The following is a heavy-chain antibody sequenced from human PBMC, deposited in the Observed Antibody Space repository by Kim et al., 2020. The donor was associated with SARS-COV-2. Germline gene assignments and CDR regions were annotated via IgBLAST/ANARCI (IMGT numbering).Heavy chain of an antibody. CDR3: ARVGARMWFDP. D-gene: IGHD1-26*01. CDR1: GFTFSDYY. V-gene: IGHV3-11*01. J-gene: IGHJ5*02. CDR2: ISSSGSTI. Sequence: GGSLRLSCAASGFTFSDYYMSWVRQAPGKGLEWVSYISSSGSTIYYADSVKGRFTISRDNAKNSLYLQMNSLRAEDTAVYYGARVGARMWFDPWGQGTLVTVSS.